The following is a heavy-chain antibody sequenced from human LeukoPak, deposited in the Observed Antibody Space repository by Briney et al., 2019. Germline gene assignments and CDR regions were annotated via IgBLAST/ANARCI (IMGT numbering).Heavy chain of an antibody. J-gene: IGHJ5*02. CDR1: GFTFSNFW. Sequence: GGSLRLSCAASGFTFSNFWMHWVRQAPGKGLVWVSRINSDGSDTSYADSVKGRLTISRDNAKNTLYLQMNSLRAEDTALYYCAKDLSRGSGTWGQGTLVTVSS. CDR3: AKDLSRGSGT. V-gene: IGHV3-74*01. CDR2: INSDGSDT. D-gene: IGHD3-10*01.